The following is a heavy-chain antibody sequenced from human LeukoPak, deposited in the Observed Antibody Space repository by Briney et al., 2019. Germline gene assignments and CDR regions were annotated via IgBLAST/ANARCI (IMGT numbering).Heavy chain of an antibody. CDR2: INYSGGST. D-gene: IGHD5-18*01. CDR3: AKGGSSYSYGSSGALDY. V-gene: IGHV3-23*01. CDR1: GFTFNNYA. J-gene: IGHJ4*02. Sequence: GGSLRLSCAASGFTFNNYAMNWVRQAPGRGLEWVSGINYSGGSTYSANSVKGRFTISRDNSKNTLYLQMYSLRAEDTAVYYCAKGGSSYSYGSSGALDYWGQGALVTVSS.